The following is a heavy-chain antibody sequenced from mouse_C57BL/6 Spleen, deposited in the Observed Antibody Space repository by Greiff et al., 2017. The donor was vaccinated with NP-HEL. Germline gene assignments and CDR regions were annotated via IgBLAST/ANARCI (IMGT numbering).Heavy chain of an antibody. V-gene: IGHV1-22*01. Sequence: EVQLQQSGPELVKPGASVKMSCKASGYTFTDYNMHWVKQSPGQSLEWIGYINPNNGGTSYNQKFKGKATLTVNKSSSTAYMELRSLTSEDSAVYYCAREGNYSAWFAYWGQGTLVTVSA. D-gene: IGHD1-1*02. CDR1: GYTFTDYN. CDR2: INPNNGGT. J-gene: IGHJ3*01. CDR3: AREGNYSAWFAY.